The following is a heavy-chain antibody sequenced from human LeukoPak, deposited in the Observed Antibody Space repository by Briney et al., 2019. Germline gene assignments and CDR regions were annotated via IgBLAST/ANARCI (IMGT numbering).Heavy chain of an antibody. V-gene: IGHV3-30*19. Sequence: PGGSLRLSCAASGFTFSSYGMHWVRQAPGKGLEWVAVIWYDGSNKYYADSVKGRFTISRDNSKNTLYLQMNSLRAEDTAVYYCARDGGPSGSYYRIPWWYFDYWGQGTLVTVSS. CDR3: ARDGGPSGSYYRIPWWYFDY. D-gene: IGHD1-26*01. J-gene: IGHJ4*02. CDR1: GFTFSSYG. CDR2: IWYDGSNK.